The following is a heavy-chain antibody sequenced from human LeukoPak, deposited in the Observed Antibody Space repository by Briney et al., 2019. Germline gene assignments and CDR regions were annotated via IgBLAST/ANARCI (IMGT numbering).Heavy chain of an antibody. V-gene: IGHV3-7*01. CDR3: ATDLGSSRPNF. CDR2: IKQDGSEK. CDR1: GFTFSSYA. Sequence: PGGSLRLSCAASGFTFSSYAMSWVRQAPGKGLEWVANIKQDGSEKYYVDSAKGRFTISRDNAKNSLYLQMNSLRAEDTAVYYCATDLGSSRPNFWGQGTLVTVSS. D-gene: IGHD6-13*01. J-gene: IGHJ4*02.